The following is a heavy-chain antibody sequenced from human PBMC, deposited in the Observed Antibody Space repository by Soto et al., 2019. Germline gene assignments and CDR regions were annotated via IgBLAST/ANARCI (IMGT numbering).Heavy chain of an antibody. Sequence: SETLSLTCSVSGVSISSYFWSWIRQAPGRGLEWIGYTYHRGSTNYSPSLRSRVAISLDTYKNQFSLKVNSVTAADTAVSYCARIGGYYGPLDYWGQGTPVTVSS. J-gene: IGHJ4*02. CDR1: GVSISSYF. CDR3: ARIGGYYGPLDY. D-gene: IGHD3-3*01. V-gene: IGHV4-59*01. CDR2: TYHRGST.